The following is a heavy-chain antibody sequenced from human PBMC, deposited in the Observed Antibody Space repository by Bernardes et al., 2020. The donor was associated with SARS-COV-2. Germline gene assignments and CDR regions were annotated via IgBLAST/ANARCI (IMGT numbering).Heavy chain of an antibody. CDR3: ACPGGYGSVDY. CDR1: GFTFSSYG. Sequence: GGSLRLSCAASGFTFSSYGMSWVRQVPGKGLEWVSSFNGYGGSTYYADSVKGRFTISRDNSKNTLFLQMNSLRPEDTAVYYCACPGGYGSVDYWGQGTLVTVSP. J-gene: IGHJ4*02. D-gene: IGHD3-10*01. CDR2: FNGYGGST. V-gene: IGHV3-23*01.